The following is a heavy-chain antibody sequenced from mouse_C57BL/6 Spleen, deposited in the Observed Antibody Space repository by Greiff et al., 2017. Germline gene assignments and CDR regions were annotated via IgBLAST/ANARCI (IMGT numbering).Heavy chain of an antibody. V-gene: IGHV3-5*01. Sequence: EVQLQESGPGLVKPSQSVFLSCTATGISITTGNYRWSWIRQFPGNKLEWIGYLDYSGTITYNPSLTSRTTITRDTPKIQFILEMNAVTAEDTAAYYGAREGLGAVGYWGQGTTLTVSS. D-gene: IGHD4-1*01. CDR1: GISITTGNYR. CDR2: LDYSGTI. J-gene: IGHJ2*01. CDR3: AREGLGAVGY.